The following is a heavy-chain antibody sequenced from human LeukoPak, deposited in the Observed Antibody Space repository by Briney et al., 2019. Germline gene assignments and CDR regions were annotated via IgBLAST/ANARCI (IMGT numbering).Heavy chain of an antibody. CDR2: ISSSSSYI. CDR3: ARADYCSGGSCYPSCYYGMDV. Sequence: GGSLRLSCAASGSTFSSYSMNWVRQAPGKGLEWVSSISSSSSYIYYADSVKGRFTISRDNAKNSLYLQMNSLRAEDTAVYYCARADYCSGGSCYPSCYYGMDVWGQGTTVTVSS. V-gene: IGHV3-21*01. J-gene: IGHJ6*02. D-gene: IGHD2-15*01. CDR1: GSTFSSYS.